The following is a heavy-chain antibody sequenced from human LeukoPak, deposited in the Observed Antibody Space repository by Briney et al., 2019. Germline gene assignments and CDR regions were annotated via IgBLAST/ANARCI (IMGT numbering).Heavy chain of an antibody. Sequence: GGSLRLSCEASGFTFSSYEMNWVRQAPGKGLQWVSYISSSGSTIYYADSVKGRFTISRDNAKNSLYLQMNSLRAEDTAVYYCARAGSGRSSDWFDPWGQGTLVTVSS. V-gene: IGHV3-48*03. CDR1: GFTFSSYE. D-gene: IGHD1-26*01. J-gene: IGHJ5*02. CDR3: ARAGSGRSSDWFDP. CDR2: ISSSGSTI.